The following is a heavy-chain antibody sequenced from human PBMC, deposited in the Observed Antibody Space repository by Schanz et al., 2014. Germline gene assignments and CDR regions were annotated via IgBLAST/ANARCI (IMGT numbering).Heavy chain of an antibody. Sequence: QVQLVQSGAEVKKPGASVKVSCKASGYTFTSYGISWVRQAPGQGLEWMGWISPYNGNTNYAQKLQGRVTMTADTSTSTAYMDLRSLRSDDTAVYYCARVQDDILTGSEYYYGMDVWGQGTTXTVSS. CDR2: ISPYNGNT. D-gene: IGHD3-9*01. CDR3: ARVQDDILTGSEYYYGMDV. J-gene: IGHJ6*02. V-gene: IGHV1-18*01. CDR1: GYTFTSYG.